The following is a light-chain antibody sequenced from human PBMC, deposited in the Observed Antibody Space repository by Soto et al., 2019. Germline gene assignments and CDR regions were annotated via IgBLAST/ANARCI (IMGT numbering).Light chain of an antibody. Sequence: EIVLTQSPATLSVSPGESATVSCRASQSIRSTLACYQQIPGQAHRRLIYGPSTRVTGIPARFSGSGSGTEFTLTISGLQPEDSAVYYCQQYNNWLRGSFGPGTKLEIK. CDR3: QQYNNWLRGS. V-gene: IGKV3-15*01. CDR1: QSIRST. CDR2: GPS. J-gene: IGKJ2*04.